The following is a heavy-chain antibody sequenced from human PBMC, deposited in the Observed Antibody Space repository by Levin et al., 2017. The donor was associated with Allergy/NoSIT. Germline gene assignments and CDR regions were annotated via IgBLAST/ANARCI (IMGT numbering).Heavy chain of an antibody. CDR2: INPSTGVT. CDR3: ARIRSNHNFDS. V-gene: IGHV1-2*06. J-gene: IGHJ4*02. D-gene: IGHD1-14*01. CDR1: GYTFTVYY. Sequence: GESLKISCKTSGYTFTVYYMHWVRQAPGQGLEWMGRINPSTGVTDYVQKFQGRVTMTRDTSISTAYMELSSLRSDDTAVYYCARIRSNHNFDSWGQGTLVTVSS.